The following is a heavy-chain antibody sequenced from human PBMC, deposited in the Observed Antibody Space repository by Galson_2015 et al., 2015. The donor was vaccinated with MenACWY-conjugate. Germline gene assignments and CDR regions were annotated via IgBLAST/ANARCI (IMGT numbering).Heavy chain of an antibody. J-gene: IGHJ4*02. V-gene: IGHV5-51*01. CDR3: ASASDGNFVWDH. CDR2: IYLRDSTT. CDR1: GYRLSTYW. Sequence: QSGAEVKKPGESLRISCTASGYRLSTYWIGWVRQMPGKGLEWMGIIYLRDSTTKYSPSLHGQVTISADKSLNTACLRWGGLQASDTAMYFCASASDGNFVWDHWGQGTLVTVSS. D-gene: IGHD4-23*01.